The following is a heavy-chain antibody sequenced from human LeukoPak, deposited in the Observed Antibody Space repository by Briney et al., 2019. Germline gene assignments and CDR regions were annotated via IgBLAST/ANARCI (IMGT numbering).Heavy chain of an antibody. V-gene: IGHV5-51*01. CDR1: GYSVTSYW. D-gene: IGHD4-17*01. CDR3: ARLLTTTVTRWFDP. CDR2: IYPGDSDT. J-gene: IGHJ5*02. Sequence: GQPLKISCKGSGYSVTSYWIGWVRQMPGQGLEWMGIIYPGDSDTRYSPSFQDQVTISADKSSSTAYLQWSSLKASDTAMYYCARLLTTTVTRWFDPWGQGTLVTVSS.